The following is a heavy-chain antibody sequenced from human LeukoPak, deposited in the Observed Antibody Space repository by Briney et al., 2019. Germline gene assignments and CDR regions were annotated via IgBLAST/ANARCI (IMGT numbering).Heavy chain of an antibody. CDR3: TTDGYSGYEGLYDY. V-gene: IGHV3-15*01. D-gene: IGHD5-12*01. CDR1: GFTFSNTW. Sequence: GGSLRLSCAASGFTFSNTWRSWVRQAPGEGLEWVGLIKSKTDGRTTDYSAPVKRRLITSTDDSTNTLYLQMNSLKTEDTTVYYCTTDGYSGYEGLYDYWGQGTLVTASS. J-gene: IGHJ4*02. CDR2: IKSKTDGRTT.